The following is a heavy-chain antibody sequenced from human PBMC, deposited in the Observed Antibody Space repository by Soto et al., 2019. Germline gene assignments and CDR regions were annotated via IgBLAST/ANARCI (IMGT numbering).Heavy chain of an antibody. Sequence: SETLSLTCTVSGGSITSYNWNWLRQPPGKALEWIGYVYNSGSTNYNPSLKSRVTISVDTSKNQFSLKVNSVTAADTAVYYCARRAVVAVTGSLDNWLDPWGQGILVPSPQ. CDR1: GGSITSYN. CDR2: VYNSGST. V-gene: IGHV4-59*01. J-gene: IGHJ5*02. CDR3: ARRAVVAVTGSLDNWLDP. D-gene: IGHD2-21*01.